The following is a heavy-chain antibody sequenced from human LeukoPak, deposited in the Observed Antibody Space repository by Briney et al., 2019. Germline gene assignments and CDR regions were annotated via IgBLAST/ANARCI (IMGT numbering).Heavy chain of an antibody. CDR1: GYTFTSYY. CDR2: INPSGGST. CDR3: ARGRDGYNYAGYYFDF. J-gene: IGHJ4*02. V-gene: IGHV1-46*01. Sequence: ASVKVSCTASGYTFTSYYIHWVRQAPGQGLEWMGIINPSGGSTTYAQTFQVRVTMTRDMSASTVYMEVSSLRSEDTAVYYCARGRDGYNYAGYYFDFWGQGTLVTVSS. D-gene: IGHD5-24*01.